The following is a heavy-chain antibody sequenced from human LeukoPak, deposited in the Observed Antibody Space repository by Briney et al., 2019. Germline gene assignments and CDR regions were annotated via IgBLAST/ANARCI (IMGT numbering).Heavy chain of an antibody. V-gene: IGHV4-59*08. D-gene: IGHD6-19*01. CDR1: GGSISSYY. CDR2: LYSSGTT. Sequence: KTSETLSLTCTVSGGSISSYYWSWIRQAPGKGLEWIGYLYSSGTTNYNPSLKSRVTISVDTSKNQFSLKLSSVTAADTAVYYCARQGYSSGWYYFDYWGQGTLVTVSS. J-gene: IGHJ4*02. CDR3: ARQGYSSGWYYFDY.